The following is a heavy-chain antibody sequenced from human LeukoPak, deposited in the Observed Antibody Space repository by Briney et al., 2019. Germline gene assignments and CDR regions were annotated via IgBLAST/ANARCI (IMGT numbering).Heavy chain of an antibody. D-gene: IGHD3-16*01. Sequence: SETLSLTCTVSGDSISSSYWSWIRQPPGKGLEWIGSIYDSGSTYYNPSLKSRVTISVDTSKNQFSLKLNSVTAADTAVYYCARHYGPWGQGTLVTVSS. J-gene: IGHJ5*02. CDR2: IYDSGST. CDR1: GDSISSSY. CDR3: ARHYGP. V-gene: IGHV4-59*05.